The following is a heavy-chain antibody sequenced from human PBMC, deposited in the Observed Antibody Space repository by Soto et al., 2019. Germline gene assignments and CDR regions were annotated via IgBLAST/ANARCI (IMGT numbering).Heavy chain of an antibody. V-gene: IGHV4-34*01. D-gene: IGHD6-19*01. CDR1: GGSFSGYY. J-gene: IGHJ5*02. CDR2: INHSGST. Sequence: SETLSLTCAVYGGSFSGYYWSWIRQPPGKGLEWIGEINHSGSTNYNPSLKSRVTISVDTSKNQFSLKLSSVTAADTAVYYCARGNNGYSSGWFTPGWFDPWGQGTLVTVS. CDR3: ARGNNGYSSGWFTPGWFDP.